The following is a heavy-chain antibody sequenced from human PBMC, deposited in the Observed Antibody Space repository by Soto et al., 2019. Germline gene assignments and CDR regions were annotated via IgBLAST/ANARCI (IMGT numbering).Heavy chain of an antibody. V-gene: IGHV1-18*01. D-gene: IGHD6-19*01. CDR3: AIDRSGWYDF. CDR1: GYTFTTIR. Sequence: QVQLVQSAAEVGKPGASVKVSCKASGYTFTTIRLSWVRQAPGQGLEWMGWIRPHNGDTQYAQKFKGRVTMPADTSTTTAYMEVRRLRPDDTAVFYCAIDRSGWYDFWGQGTLVTVSS. J-gene: IGHJ5*01. CDR2: IRPHNGDT.